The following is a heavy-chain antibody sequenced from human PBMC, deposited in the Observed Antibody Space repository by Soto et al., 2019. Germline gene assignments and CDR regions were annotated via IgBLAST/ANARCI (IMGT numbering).Heavy chain of an antibody. J-gene: IGHJ5*02. CDR2: ISGSGGST. CDR1: GFTSSSNA. D-gene: IGHD1-1*01. V-gene: IGHV3-23*01. CDR3: AISTAGTVAIHRPLRVS. Sequence: PGGSLRLSCAASGFTSSSNAMSWVRQASGTGLEWVSAISGSGGSTYYADSVKGRFTISRDNSKNTLYLPMNSLRAEDTAVYYSAISTAGTVAIHRPLRVSWGQGTVVYVSS.